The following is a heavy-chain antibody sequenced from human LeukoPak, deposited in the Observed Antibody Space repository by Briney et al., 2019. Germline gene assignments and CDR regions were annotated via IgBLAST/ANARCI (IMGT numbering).Heavy chain of an antibody. Sequence: PGGSLRLSCAASGFTFSSYGMHWVRQAPGKGLEWVAFIRYDGSNKYYADSVKGRFTISRDNSKNTLYLQMNSLRAEDTAVYYCARDDRIGVTPDYWGQGTLVTVSS. CDR3: ARDDRIGVTPDY. D-gene: IGHD3-16*02. CDR1: GFTFSSYG. CDR2: IRYDGSNK. J-gene: IGHJ4*02. V-gene: IGHV3-30*02.